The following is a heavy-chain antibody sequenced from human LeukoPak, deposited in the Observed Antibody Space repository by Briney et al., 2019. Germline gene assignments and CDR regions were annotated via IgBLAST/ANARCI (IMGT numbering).Heavy chain of an antibody. V-gene: IGHV4-39*01. CDR3: ARQTGSGLFILP. J-gene: IGHJ4*02. Sequence: SETLSLTCTVSGGSISNSNYHWGWIRQPPGKGLGWIGSIYYSGSTYYNPSLKSRVTISVDTSKNQFSLRLTSVTAADTAVYYCARQTGSGLFILPGGQGTLVTVSS. CDR2: IYYSGST. CDR1: GGSISNSNYH. D-gene: IGHD3/OR15-3a*01.